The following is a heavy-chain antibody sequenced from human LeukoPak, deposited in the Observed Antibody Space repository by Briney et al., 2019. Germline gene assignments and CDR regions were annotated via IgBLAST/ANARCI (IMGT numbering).Heavy chain of an antibody. V-gene: IGHV1-2*02. CDR3: ARDEPRSSSSTYYYYYMDV. CDR2: INPNSGGT. J-gene: IGHJ6*03. Sequence: ASVKVSCKASGYTFTGYYIHWVRQAPGQGLEWMGWINPNSGGTNYAQKFQGRVTMTRDTSISTAYMELSRLRSDDTAVYYCARDEPRSSSSTYYYYYMDVWGKGTTVTVSS. CDR1: GYTFTGYY. D-gene: IGHD6-6*01.